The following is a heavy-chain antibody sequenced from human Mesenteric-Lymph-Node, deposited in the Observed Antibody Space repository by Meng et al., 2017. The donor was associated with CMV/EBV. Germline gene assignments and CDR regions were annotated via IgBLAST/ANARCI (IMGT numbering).Heavy chain of an antibody. Sequence: ASGYTFTNYYLHWMRQAPGQGLEWMGIFNPRGGYTSYAQKFKGRVTMTRDTSTTTVYMELRDLTSEDTAVYFCARDGGSHAEYFQHWGQGTLVTVSS. CDR1: GYTFTNYY. CDR2: FNPRGGYT. V-gene: IGHV1-46*01. D-gene: IGHD2-15*01. CDR3: ARDGGSHAEYFQH. J-gene: IGHJ1*01.